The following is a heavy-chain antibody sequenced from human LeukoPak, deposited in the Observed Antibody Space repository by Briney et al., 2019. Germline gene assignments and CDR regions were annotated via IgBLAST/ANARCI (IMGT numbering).Heavy chain of an antibody. CDR2: IYYSGST. CDR1: GFTFSSYA. V-gene: IGHV4-30-4*08. CDR3: AGSSGYYPLFDY. Sequence: LRLSCAASGFTFSSYAMSWIRQPPGKGLEWIGYIYYSGSTYYNPSLKSRVTISVDTSKNQFSLKLSSVTAADTAVYYCAGSSGYYPLFDYWGQGTLVTVSS. D-gene: IGHD3-22*01. J-gene: IGHJ4*02.